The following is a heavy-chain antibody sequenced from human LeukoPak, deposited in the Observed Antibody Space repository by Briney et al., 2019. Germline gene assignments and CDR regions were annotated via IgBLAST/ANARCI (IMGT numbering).Heavy chain of an antibody. CDR3: ARRAYSSGWYMSWFDP. Sequence: SETLSLTCTVSGGSISSYYWSWIRQPPGKGLEWIGYIYYSGSTNYNPSLKSRVTISVDTSKNQFSLKLSSVTAADTAVYYCARRAYSSGWYMSWFDPWGQGTLVTVSS. CDR2: IYYSGST. J-gene: IGHJ5*02. V-gene: IGHV4-59*08. CDR1: GGSISSYY. D-gene: IGHD6-19*01.